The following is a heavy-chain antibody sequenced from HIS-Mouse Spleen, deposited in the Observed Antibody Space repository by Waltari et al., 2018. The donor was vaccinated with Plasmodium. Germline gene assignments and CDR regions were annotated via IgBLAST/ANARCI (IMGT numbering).Heavy chain of an antibody. Sequence: QVQLQQWGAGLLKPSETLSLTCAVYGGSFLGYYWSGIRQPPGKGLEWIGEINHSGSTNYNPSLKSRVTISVDTSKNQFSLKLSSVTAADTAVYYCASSGSGSYYYWGQGTLVTVSS. CDR1: GGSFLGYY. CDR3: ASSGSGSYYY. J-gene: IGHJ4*02. V-gene: IGHV4-34*01. D-gene: IGHD3-10*01. CDR2: INHSGST.